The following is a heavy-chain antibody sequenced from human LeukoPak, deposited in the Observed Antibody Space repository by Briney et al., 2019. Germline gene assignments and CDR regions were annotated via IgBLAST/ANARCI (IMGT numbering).Heavy chain of an antibody. V-gene: IGHV3-66*01. D-gene: IGHD1-26*01. CDR1: GFTVSSNY. CDR3: ARDRYSGSLDAFDI. Sequence: GGSLRLSCAASGFTVSSNYMSWVRQAPGKGLEWVSVIYSGGSTYHADSVKGRFTISRDNSKNTLYLQMNSLRAEDTAVYYCARDRYSGSLDAFDIWGQGTMVTVSS. CDR2: IYSGGST. J-gene: IGHJ3*02.